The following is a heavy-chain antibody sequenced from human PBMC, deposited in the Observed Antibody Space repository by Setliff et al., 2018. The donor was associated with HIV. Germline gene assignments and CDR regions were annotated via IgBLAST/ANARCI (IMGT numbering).Heavy chain of an antibody. CDR2: INPNSGGT. Sequence: ASVKVSCKASGYIFTTYGITWVRQAPGQGLEWMGWINPNSGGTNYAQKFQGRVTMTRDTSISTAYMEVSRLRSDDTAVYYCARVSQYSSSWYVRWFDPWGQGTLVTVSS. V-gene: IGHV1-2*02. CDR3: ARVSQYSSSWYVRWFDP. D-gene: IGHD6-13*01. J-gene: IGHJ5*02. CDR1: GYIFTTYG.